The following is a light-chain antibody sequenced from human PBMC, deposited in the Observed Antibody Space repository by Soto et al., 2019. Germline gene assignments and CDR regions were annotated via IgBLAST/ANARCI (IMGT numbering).Light chain of an antibody. CDR3: QSYDSSLSGAV. CDR1: SSNIGATYD. CDR2: ANN. Sequence: QSVLTQPPSVSGAPGQRVTISCTGTSSNIGATYDVHWYQHLPGTAPKLLIYANNNRPSGVPDRFSGSKSGTSASLAITGLQAEDEADYYCQSYDSSLSGAVFGGGTKLTAL. V-gene: IGLV1-40*01. J-gene: IGLJ2*01.